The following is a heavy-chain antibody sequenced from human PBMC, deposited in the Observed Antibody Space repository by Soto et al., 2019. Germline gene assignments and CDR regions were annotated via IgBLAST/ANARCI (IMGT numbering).Heavy chain of an antibody. V-gene: IGHV3-23*01. J-gene: IGHJ5*02. CDR1: GFTFSSYA. CDR2: ISSGGVCI. CDR3: TRDQGGSYDSWFDP. D-gene: IGHD1-26*01. Sequence: GGSVRLSCAASGFTFSSYAMSWARQALGKGLEWVSAISSGGVCINYADSVKGRFSISRDNAKNSLSLQMNSLRAEDTAMYYCTRDQGGSYDSWFDPWGRGTLVTVSS.